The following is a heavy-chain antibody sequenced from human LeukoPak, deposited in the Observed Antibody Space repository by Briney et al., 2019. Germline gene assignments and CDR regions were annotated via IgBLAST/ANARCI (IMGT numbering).Heavy chain of an antibody. V-gene: IGHV4-4*07. J-gene: IGHJ4*02. CDR2: IYSSGST. CDR1: GASISAFH. Sequence: SETLSLTCTVSGASISAFHWTWFRQTAGKGLEWIGLIYSSGSTLFNPSLKSRVAMSVDLTKNQLSLKLTSVTAADTAMCYCARKDGDYWGRGTLVTVSS. CDR3: ARKDGDY.